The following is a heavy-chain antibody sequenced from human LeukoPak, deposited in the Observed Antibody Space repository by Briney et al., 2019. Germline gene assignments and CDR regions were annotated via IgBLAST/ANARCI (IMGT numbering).Heavy chain of an antibody. CDR3: ARATIADSSTYYIDY. D-gene: IGHD3-22*01. CDR2: INPNSGGT. Sequence: ASVKVSCKASGYTFSDYYMHWVRQAPGRGLEWMGWINPNSGGTNYAQKFQGRVTMTRDMSTSTAYMEVSRLTSDDTAVYYCARATIADSSTYYIDYWGLGTLVTVSS. J-gene: IGHJ4*02. V-gene: IGHV1-2*02. CDR1: GYTFSDYY.